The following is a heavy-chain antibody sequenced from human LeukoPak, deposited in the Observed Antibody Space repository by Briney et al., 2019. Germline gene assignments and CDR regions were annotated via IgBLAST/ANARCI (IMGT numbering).Heavy chain of an antibody. CDR3: AGVSSSWYASYDY. CDR2: MNPNSGNT. J-gene: IGHJ4*02. D-gene: IGHD6-13*01. CDR1: GYTFTSYD. V-gene: IGHV1-8*01. Sequence: ASVKVSCKASGYTFTSYDINWVRQATGQGLEWMGWMNPNSGNTGYAQKFQGRVTMTRNTSISTAYMELSSLRSEDTAVYYCAGVSSSWYASYDYWGQGTLVTVSS.